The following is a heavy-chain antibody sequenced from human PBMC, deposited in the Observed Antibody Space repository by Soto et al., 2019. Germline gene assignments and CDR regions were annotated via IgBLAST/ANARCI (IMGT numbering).Heavy chain of an antibody. CDR1: GFTFDDYA. D-gene: IGHD6-13*01. CDR2: ISWNSGSI. CDR3: AKGLGGSSWYYFDY. V-gene: IGHV3-9*01. J-gene: IGHJ4*02. Sequence: EVQLVESGGGLVQPGRSLRLSCAASGFTFDDYAMHWVRQAPGKGLEWVSGISWNSGSIGYADSVKGRFTISRDNAKNSLYLQMNSLRGEDTALYYCAKGLGGSSWYYFDYWGQGTLVTVSS.